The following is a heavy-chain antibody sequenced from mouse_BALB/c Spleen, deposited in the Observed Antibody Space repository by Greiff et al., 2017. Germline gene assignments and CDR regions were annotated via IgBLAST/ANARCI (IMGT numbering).Heavy chain of an antibody. J-gene: IGHJ4*01. CDR1: GYAFTNYL. V-gene: IGHV1-54*01. Sequence: VQLQQSGAELVRPGTSVKVSCKASGYAFTNYLIEWVKQRPGQGLEWIGVINPGSGGTNYNEKFKGKATLTADKSSSTAYMQLSSLTSEDSAVYFCARREDYYGSDAMDYWGQGTSVTVSS. D-gene: IGHD1-1*01. CDR2: INPGSGGT. CDR3: ARREDYYGSDAMDY.